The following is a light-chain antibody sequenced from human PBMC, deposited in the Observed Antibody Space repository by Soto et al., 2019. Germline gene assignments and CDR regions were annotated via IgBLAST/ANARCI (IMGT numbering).Light chain of an antibody. J-gene: IGKJ1*01. CDR2: DVS. CDR1: QSIGRW. V-gene: IGKV1-5*01. Sequence: DIQMTQSPSTLSASVGDRVTITCRASQSIGRWLAWYQQKPGKAPRLLIHDVSTLQSGVPSRFSGSGSRTEFTLTISSLQPDDSATYYCQQYKSRRTFGQGTKVDIK. CDR3: QQYKSRRT.